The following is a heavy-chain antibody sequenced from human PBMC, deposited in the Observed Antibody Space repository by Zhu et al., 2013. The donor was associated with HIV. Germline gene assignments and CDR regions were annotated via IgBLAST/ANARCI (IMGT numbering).Heavy chain of an antibody. D-gene: IGHD6-6*01. Sequence: QVQLVQSGAEVKNPGASVKVSCKASGYTFTSYDINWVRQAAGQGFEWLGWMNPQSGNTDYAQKFQGRVTMTRDTSINTAYMELSSLRSEDTAVYFCARSRRGGDVDYWGQGTLVTVSS. CDR3: ARSRRGGDVDY. CDR1: GYTFTSYD. J-gene: IGHJ4*02. CDR2: MNPQSGNT. V-gene: IGHV1-8*01.